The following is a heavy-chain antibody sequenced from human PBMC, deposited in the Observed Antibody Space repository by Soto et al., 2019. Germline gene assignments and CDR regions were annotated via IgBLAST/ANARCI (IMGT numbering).Heavy chain of an antibody. CDR2: ISGSGDST. J-gene: IGHJ4*02. D-gene: IGHD6-19*01. CDR3: ARRSSGWYFDY. Sequence: EVQLLESGGGLVQPGGSLRLSCAASGFSFSSYAMNWVRQAPGKGLEWVSVISGSGDSTYYADSVKGRFTISRDNSKNTLYLQMISLRAEDTAVYYCARRSSGWYFDYCGQGTLVIVSS. CDR1: GFSFSSYA. V-gene: IGHV3-23*01.